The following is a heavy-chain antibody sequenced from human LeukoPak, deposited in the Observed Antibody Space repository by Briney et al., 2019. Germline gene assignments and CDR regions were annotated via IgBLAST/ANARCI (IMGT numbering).Heavy chain of an antibody. V-gene: IGHV3-7*01. D-gene: IGHD3-10*01. CDR1: GFTFSRYW. CDR3: ARDGELLWFGNVDYYYMDV. Sequence: GGSLRLSCAASGFTFSRYWMSWGRQAPGRGLEWVANMNQDGSEKHYVDSVRGRFTISRDNAKNSLHLQMNGLRVEDTAVYHCARDGELLWFGNVDYYYMDVWGKGTTVTVSS. CDR2: MNQDGSEK. J-gene: IGHJ6*03.